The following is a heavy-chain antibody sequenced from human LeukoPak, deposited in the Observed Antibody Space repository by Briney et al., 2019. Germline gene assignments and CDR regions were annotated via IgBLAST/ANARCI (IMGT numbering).Heavy chain of an antibody. CDR2: ISSSSSYI. V-gene: IGHV3-21*01. Sequence: GGSLRLSCAASGFTFSSYSMNWVRQAPGKGLEWVSSISSSSSYIYYADSVKGRFTISRDNAKNSLYLQMNSLRAEDTAVYYCARASSRQYEPRQYSSGWLGDFDYWGQGTLVTVSS. CDR1: GFTFSSYS. CDR3: ARASSRQYEPRQYSSGWLGDFDY. J-gene: IGHJ4*02. D-gene: IGHD6-19*01.